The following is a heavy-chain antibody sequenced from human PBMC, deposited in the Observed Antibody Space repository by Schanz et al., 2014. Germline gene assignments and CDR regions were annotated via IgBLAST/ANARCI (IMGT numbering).Heavy chain of an antibody. CDR1: GYMFDTYG. D-gene: IGHD3-10*01. J-gene: IGHJ4*02. CDR3: ARAPTRMNMFRGVTYFFDY. Sequence: QVRLVQSGAEAREPGASVKVSCKATGYMFDTYGFAWVRQAPGQGLEWMGWISKYNGHTRYGQKFQDRLSLTTDTDPATAHVELRSLRTDDTAVYYCARAPTRMNMFRGVTYFFDYWGQGTLVTVSS. CDR2: ISKYNGHT. V-gene: IGHV1-18*04.